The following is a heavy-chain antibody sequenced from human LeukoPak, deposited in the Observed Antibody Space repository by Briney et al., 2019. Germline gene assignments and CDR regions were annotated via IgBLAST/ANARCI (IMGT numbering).Heavy chain of an antibody. CDR3: ARPRGPRGYSYGYFDY. V-gene: IGHV3-23*01. CDR1: GFTFSSYA. CDR2: ISGSGGST. D-gene: IGHD5-18*01. Sequence: TGGSLRLSCAASGFTFSSYAMSWVRQAPGKGLEWVSAISGSGGSTYYADSVKGRFTISRDNSKNTLYLQMNSLRAEDTAVYYCARPRGPRGYSYGYFDYWGQGTLVTVSS. J-gene: IGHJ4*02.